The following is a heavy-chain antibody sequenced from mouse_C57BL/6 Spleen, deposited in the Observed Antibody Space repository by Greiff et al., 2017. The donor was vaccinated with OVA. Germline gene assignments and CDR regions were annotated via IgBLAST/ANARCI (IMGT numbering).Heavy chain of an antibody. CDR3: ARGYDYDVRGYYAMDY. V-gene: IGHV5-17*01. J-gene: IGHJ4*01. Sequence: EVKVVESGGGLVKPGGSLKLSCAASGFTFSDYGMHWVRQAPEKGLEWVAYISSGSSTIYYADTVKGRFTISRDNAKNTLFLQMTSLRSEDTAMYYCARGYDYDVRGYYAMDYWGQGTSVTVSS. CDR2: ISSGSSTI. CDR1: GFTFSDYG. D-gene: IGHD2-4*01.